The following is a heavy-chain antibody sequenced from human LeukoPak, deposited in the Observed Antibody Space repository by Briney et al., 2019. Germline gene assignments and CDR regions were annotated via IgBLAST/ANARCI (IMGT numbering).Heavy chain of an antibody. Sequence: PGGALRLSCAASGFIFSRYAMSWVRQAPGKGLEGVSAISGSGGSTYYADSVKGRFTISRDNSKNTLYLQMNSLRAEDTAVYYCAKEGYSYGDYWGQGTLVTVSS. V-gene: IGHV3-23*01. D-gene: IGHD5-18*01. CDR1: GFIFSRYA. CDR2: ISGSGGST. J-gene: IGHJ4*02. CDR3: AKEGYSYGDY.